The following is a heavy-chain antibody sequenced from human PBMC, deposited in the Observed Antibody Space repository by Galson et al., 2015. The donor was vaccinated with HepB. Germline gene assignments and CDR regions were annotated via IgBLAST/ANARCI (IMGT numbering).Heavy chain of an antibody. J-gene: IGHJ5*02. CDR3: TTDVYFSSYWSWIDP. CDR2: IKSKTDGGTT. Sequence: SLRLSCAASGFPFNNAWMTWVRQAPGRGLEWVGHIKSKTDGGTTDYAAPVKGRFTISRDDSKDTLYLQMNSLKTDDTAVYYCTTDVYFSSYWSWIDPWGQGTLVTVSS. V-gene: IGHV3-15*01. CDR1: GFPFNNAW. D-gene: IGHD6-19*01.